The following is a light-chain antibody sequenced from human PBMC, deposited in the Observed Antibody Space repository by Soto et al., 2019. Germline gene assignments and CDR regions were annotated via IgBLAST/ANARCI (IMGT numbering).Light chain of an antibody. V-gene: IGKV1-5*01. Sequence: DIQMNQSPSTLSASVGDRVTITCRASQSISSWLAWYQQKPGKAPKLLIYDASSLESGVPSRFSGSGSGTEFTLTISSLQPDDFATYYGQQYNSYSPYTFGQGTKLEIK. J-gene: IGKJ2*01. CDR3: QQYNSYSPYT. CDR2: DAS. CDR1: QSISSW.